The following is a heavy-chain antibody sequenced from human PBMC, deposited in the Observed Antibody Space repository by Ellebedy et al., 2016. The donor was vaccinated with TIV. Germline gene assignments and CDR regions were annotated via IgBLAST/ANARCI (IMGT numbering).Heavy chain of an antibody. J-gene: IGHJ3*01. CDR2: IKMKVHGGTA. CDR1: GFTIRNAW. Sequence: PGGSLRLSCAASGFTIRNAWMNWVRQAPGKGLELVGRIKMKVHGGTADYPAPVKGRFTISRDDSKNTAYLEMNSLKTEDTALYYCTTDWGSGDYLGGNGAAFDLWGQGTMVTVSS. D-gene: IGHD3-22*01. V-gene: IGHV3-15*07. CDR3: TTDWGSGDYLGGNGAAFDL.